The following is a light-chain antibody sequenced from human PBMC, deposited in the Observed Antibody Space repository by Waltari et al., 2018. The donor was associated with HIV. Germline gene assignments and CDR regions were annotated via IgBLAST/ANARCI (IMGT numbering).Light chain of an antibody. Sequence: SALTQPASVSGSPGQSITISCLGASRDIGCFAYVPWDQQPPDNALKLLLYDFPLRPREVSGRVVGGSSGSIALLTISGLQPEDEADDFVCSYSDSGTIPVGGGTRVTVL. CDR2: DFP. V-gene: IGLV2-14*03. J-gene: IGLJ2*01. CDR3: CSYSDSGTIP. CDR1: SRDIGCFAY.